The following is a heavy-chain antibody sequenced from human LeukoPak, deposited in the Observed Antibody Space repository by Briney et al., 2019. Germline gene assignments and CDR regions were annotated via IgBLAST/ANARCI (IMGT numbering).Heavy chain of an antibody. V-gene: IGHV1-2*02. J-gene: IGHJ3*02. D-gene: IGHD2-2*01. CDR3: ARAYCSSTSCYFRGAFDI. CDR1: GYTFTGYY. Sequence: ASVKVSCKASGYTFTGYYMHWVRQAPGQGLEWMGWINPNSGGTNYAQKFQGRVTMTRDTSISTAYMELSRLRSDDTAVYYCARAYCSSTSCYFRGAFDIWGQGTMVTVSS. CDR2: INPNSGGT.